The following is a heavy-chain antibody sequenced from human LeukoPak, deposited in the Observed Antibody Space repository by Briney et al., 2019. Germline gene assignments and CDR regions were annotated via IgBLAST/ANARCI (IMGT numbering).Heavy chain of an antibody. D-gene: IGHD3-22*01. CDR3: ARLRRGGYWVDY. CDR1: GIVFSNTA. V-gene: IGHV3-23*01. J-gene: IGHJ4*02. Sequence: GGSLRLSCAASGIVFSNTAMNWARQSPGRGLGWVSAISGGGERTFYADSVKGRFTISRDNSKNMVYLQMNSLRADDTAIYYCARLRRGGYWVDYWGQGTLVTVSS. CDR2: ISGGGERT.